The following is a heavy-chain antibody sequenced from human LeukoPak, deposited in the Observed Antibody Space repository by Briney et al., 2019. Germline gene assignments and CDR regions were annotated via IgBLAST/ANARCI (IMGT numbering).Heavy chain of an antibody. CDR1: GFTFSNYA. V-gene: IGHV3-23*01. CDR3: AKNDYSYYAMDV. CDR2: ISGSGGST. Sequence: GGSLRPSCAASGFTFSNYAMSWVRQAPGKGLEWVSTISGSGGSTFYADSVKGRFTISRDNSRNTLYLQMNSLRAEDTAIYYCAKNDYSYYAMDVWGRGTTVTVSS. J-gene: IGHJ6*02.